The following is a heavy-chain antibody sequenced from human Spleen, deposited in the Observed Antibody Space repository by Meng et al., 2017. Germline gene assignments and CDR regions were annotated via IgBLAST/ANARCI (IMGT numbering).Heavy chain of an antibody. CDR2: ISGSSGNT. V-gene: IGHV3-23*01. CDR1: GFTFSSYA. CDR3: AKVYGDYEYSFDY. D-gene: IGHD4-17*01. J-gene: IGHJ4*02. Sequence: GESLKISCAASGFTFSSYAMHWVRQAPGKGLEWVSAISGSSGNTYYADSVRGRFIISRDKSKNTLYLQMNSLRAEDTAVYYCAKVYGDYEYSFDYWGQGTLVTVSS.